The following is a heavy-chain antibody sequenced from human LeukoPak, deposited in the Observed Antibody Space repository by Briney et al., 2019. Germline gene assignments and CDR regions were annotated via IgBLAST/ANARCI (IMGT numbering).Heavy chain of an antibody. CDR1: GGSISTFF. CDR3: ARGTEMTSFTGYYSFDY. D-gene: IGHD3-9*01. CDR2: IYTGTT. Sequence: SETLSLTCTVSGGSISTFFWIWIRQSAGKGLEWIGRIYTGTTYYNPSLESRATISVDTSNNRFSLKLTSLTAADTAVYYCARGTEMTSFTGYYSFDYWGRGSLVTVSS. V-gene: IGHV4-4*07. J-gene: IGHJ4*02.